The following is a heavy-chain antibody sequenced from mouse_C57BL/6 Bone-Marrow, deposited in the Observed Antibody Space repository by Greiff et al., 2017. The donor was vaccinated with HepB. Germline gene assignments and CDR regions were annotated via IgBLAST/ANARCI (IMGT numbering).Heavy chain of an antibody. J-gene: IGHJ4*01. D-gene: IGHD2-5*01. CDR1: GYTFTSYW. CDR3: ARRISTDYSNYCAMDY. V-gene: IGHV1-55*01. Sequence: QVQLQQPGAELVKPGASVKMSCKASGYTFTSYWITWVKQRPGQGLEWIGDIYPGSGSTNYNEKFKSKATLTVDTSSSTAYMQLSSLTSEDSAVYYYARRISTDYSNYCAMDYWGQGTSVTVSS. CDR2: IYPGSGST.